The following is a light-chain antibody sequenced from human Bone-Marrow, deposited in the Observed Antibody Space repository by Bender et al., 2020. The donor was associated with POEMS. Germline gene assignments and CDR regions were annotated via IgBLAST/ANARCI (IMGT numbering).Light chain of an antibody. Sequence: QSALTQPRSVSGSPGQSVTISCTGTNSDVGTYNRVSWYQQSPGTAPKLMIYDVTNRPSGVPDRFSGSKSGNTASLTISGLRAEDEADYFCSSYAGSTTWVLGGGTKLTVL. CDR2: DVT. J-gene: IGLJ3*02. CDR1: NSDVGTYNR. CDR3: SSYAGSTTWV. V-gene: IGLV2-18*02.